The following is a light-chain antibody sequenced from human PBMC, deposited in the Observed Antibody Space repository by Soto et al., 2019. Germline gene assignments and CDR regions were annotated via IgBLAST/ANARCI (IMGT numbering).Light chain of an antibody. CDR3: QQHNSYSIT. V-gene: IGKV1-5*01. Sequence: DIQITQSPSTLSASVGDRATITCRASQSISSWLAWYQQKPGKAPKILIYDASSLASGVPSRFRGRGSGTEFTLTISRLQPDDFETYYCQQHNSYSITFGQGTRLEIK. J-gene: IGKJ5*01. CDR1: QSISSW. CDR2: DAS.